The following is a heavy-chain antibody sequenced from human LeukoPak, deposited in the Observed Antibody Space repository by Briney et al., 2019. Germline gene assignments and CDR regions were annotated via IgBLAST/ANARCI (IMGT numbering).Heavy chain of an antibody. CDR1: GFTFSSYA. CDR3: ARDRLETLDY. D-gene: IGHD1-1*01. Sequence: GGSLRLYCAASGFTFSSYAMHWVRQAPGKGLEWVAVISYDGSNKYYADSVKGRFTISRDNSKNTLYLQMNSLRAEDTAVYYCARDRLETLDYWGQGTLVTVSS. J-gene: IGHJ4*02. V-gene: IGHV3-30*04. CDR2: ISYDGSNK.